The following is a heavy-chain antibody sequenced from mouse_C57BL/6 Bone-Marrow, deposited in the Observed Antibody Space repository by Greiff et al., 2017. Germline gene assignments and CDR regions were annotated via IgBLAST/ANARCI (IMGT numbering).Heavy chain of an antibody. D-gene: IGHD2-4*01. Sequence: VQLQQSGAELVRPGASVKLSCKASGYTFTDYYINWVKQRPGQGLEWIARIYPGSGNTYYNEKFKGKATLTAEKSSSTFYMQLSILTSEDSGVYFCARRYYDCGDAMDYWGQGTSVTVSS. J-gene: IGHJ4*01. V-gene: IGHV1-76*01. CDR2: IYPGSGNT. CDR1: GYTFTDYY. CDR3: ARRYYDCGDAMDY.